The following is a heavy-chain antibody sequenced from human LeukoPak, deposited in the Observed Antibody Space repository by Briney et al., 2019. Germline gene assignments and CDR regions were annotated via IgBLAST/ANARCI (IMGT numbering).Heavy chain of an antibody. CDR3: ARGHYYDSSRYVDY. Sequence: GASVKVSCKASGYTFTGYYMHWVRQAPGQGLEWMGWINPDSGGTNYQGRVTMTRDTSISTAYMQLSRLSSDDTAVDYCARGHYYDSSRYVDYWGQGTLVSVSS. D-gene: IGHD3-22*01. J-gene: IGHJ4*02. V-gene: IGHV1-2*02. CDR1: GYTFTGYY. CDR2: INPDSGGT.